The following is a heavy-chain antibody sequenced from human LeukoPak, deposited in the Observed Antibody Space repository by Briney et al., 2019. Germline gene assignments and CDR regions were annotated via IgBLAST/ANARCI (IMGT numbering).Heavy chain of an antibody. J-gene: IGHJ4*02. CDR3: AKVPPEFYDSSGYYYFDY. V-gene: IGHV3-21*01. CDR1: GFTFSTYS. D-gene: IGHD3-22*01. CDR2: ISSGNYI. Sequence: PGGSLRLSCVASGFTFSTYSMNWVRQAPGKGLEWVSSISSGNYIYYADSVKGRFTISRDSAKNSVFLEMNSLRAEDTGVYYCAKVPPEFYDSSGYYYFDYWGQGTLVTVSS.